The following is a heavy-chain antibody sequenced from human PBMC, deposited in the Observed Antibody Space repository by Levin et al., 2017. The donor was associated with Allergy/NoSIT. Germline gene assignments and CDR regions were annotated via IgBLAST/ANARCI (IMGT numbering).Heavy chain of an antibody. D-gene: IGHD3-9*01. CDR3: ARSREASTGYNYYYHYGLDV. J-gene: IGHJ6*02. V-gene: IGHV4-34*01. Sequence: GSLRLSCAVYGGSFSGDNWSWIRQPPGKGLEWIGEINHSGSTNYNPSLKSRVTISLETSKNQFSLKVSSMTAADTAVYFCARSREASTGYNYYYHYGLDVWGQGTTVTVSS. CDR2: INHSGST. CDR1: GGSFSGDN.